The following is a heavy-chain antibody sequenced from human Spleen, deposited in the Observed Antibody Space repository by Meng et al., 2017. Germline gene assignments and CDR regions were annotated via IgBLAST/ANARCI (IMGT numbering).Heavy chain of an antibody. D-gene: IGHD6-13*01. CDR1: GARVSSNSAA. CDR2: TYYRSKWYN. Sequence: QVPLQQSGPRVVKAADTLPLTGALSGARVSSNSAAWNWIRQSSSSGLGRLGRTYYRSKWYNDYAVSVKSRITIYPDTSKNQLSLQLNYVTPEDTAVYYCARVGYSSSWPPFDPWGQGTLVTVSS. CDR3: ARVGYSSSWPPFDP. V-gene: IGHV6-1*01. J-gene: IGHJ5*02.